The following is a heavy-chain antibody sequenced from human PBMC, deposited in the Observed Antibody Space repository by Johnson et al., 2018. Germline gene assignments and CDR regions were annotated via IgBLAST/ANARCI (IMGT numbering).Heavy chain of an antibody. V-gene: IGHV3-74*01. Sequence: VQLQESGGGPVQPGGSLRLSCSASGFTLSSYWMDWVRQDPGKGLVWVSGINRDGSTTSYADSVTCRFTISRDNAENTLFLQMNSLRADDTAVYYCARGNGHAFAMWGQGTLVTVSS. CDR1: GFTLSSYW. D-gene: IGHD4-17*01. CDR2: INRDGSTT. CDR3: ARGNGHAFAM. J-gene: IGHJ3*02.